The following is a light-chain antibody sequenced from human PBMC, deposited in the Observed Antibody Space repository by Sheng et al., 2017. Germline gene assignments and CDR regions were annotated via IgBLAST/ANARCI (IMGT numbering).Light chain of an antibody. J-gene: IGKJ2*01. CDR2: GAS. CDR1: QSVIGSY. CDR3: QQYGGSPL. V-gene: IGKV3-20*01. Sequence: ENVLTQSPGTLSLSPGERATLSCRASQSVIGSYLAWYQQKPGQAPRLLIYGASSRATGVPDRFSGSGSGTDFTLIISRLEPEDFAVYYCQQYGGSPLFGQGTKLEIK.